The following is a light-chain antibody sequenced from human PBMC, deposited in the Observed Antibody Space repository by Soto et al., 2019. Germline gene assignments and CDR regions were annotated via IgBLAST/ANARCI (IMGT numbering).Light chain of an antibody. V-gene: IGKV3D-20*02. CDR2: GAS. Sequence: EILLSQSPGTLSLSPGERGTLSCRASESFHSIYLAWYQQKPGQAPRLLIYGASSRATGIPARFSGSGSGTDFTLTISSLEPEDFAVYYCQQRSNSPRPFGQGTRLEIK. CDR3: QQRSNSPRP. J-gene: IGKJ5*01. CDR1: ESFHSIY.